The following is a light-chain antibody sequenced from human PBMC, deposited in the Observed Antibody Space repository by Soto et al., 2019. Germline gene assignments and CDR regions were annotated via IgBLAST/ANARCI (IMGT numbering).Light chain of an antibody. CDR3: QHYNTYSKS. V-gene: IGKV1-5*01. Sequence: IQMTQSPSTLSTSVGARVTITCRASQSVAYWLAWYQQKPGKAPSLLIYDGSTLATGVPPRFSGGGFGTEFNLSISGVQPDDSALYYCQHYNTYSKSFGGGTRVGIK. CDR2: DGS. J-gene: IGKJ4*01. CDR1: QSVAYW.